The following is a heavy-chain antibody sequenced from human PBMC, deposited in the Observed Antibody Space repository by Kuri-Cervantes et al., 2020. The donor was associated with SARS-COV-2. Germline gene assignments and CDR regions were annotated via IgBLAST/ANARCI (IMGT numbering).Heavy chain of an antibody. J-gene: IGHJ4*02. CDR2: MSYDGSNK. D-gene: IGHD4-11*01. CDR3: ARLTVTTAIDGDY. Sequence: GGSLRLSCAASGFTFSSYAMHWVRQAPGKGLEWVAVMSYDGSNKYYAASVKGRFTISRDNSKNTLYLQMNSLRAEDTAVYYCARLTVTTAIDGDYWGQGTLVTVSS. V-gene: IGHV3-30-3*01. CDR1: GFTFSSYA.